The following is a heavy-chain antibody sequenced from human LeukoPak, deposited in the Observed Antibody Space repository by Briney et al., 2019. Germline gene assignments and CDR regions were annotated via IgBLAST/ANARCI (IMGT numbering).Heavy chain of an antibody. V-gene: IGHV4-59*08. J-gene: IGHJ5*02. Sequence: SETLSLTCTVSGGSISSYYWSWIWQPPGKGLEWIGYIYYSGSTNYNPSLKSRVTISVDTSKNQFSLKLSSVTAADTAVYYCAGGIAVADFSSWGQGTLVTVSS. CDR2: IYYSGST. CDR3: AGGIAVADFSS. CDR1: GGSISSYY. D-gene: IGHD6-19*01.